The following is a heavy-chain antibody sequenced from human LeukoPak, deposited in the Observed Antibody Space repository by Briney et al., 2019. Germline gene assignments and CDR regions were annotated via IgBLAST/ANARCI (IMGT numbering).Heavy chain of an antibody. CDR3: ARHYDYYYGMDV. CDR2: VHPGDSDT. J-gene: IGHJ6*02. V-gene: IGHV5-51*01. CDR1: GYIFTSYW. Sequence: GESLKISCKDSGYIFTSYWIGWVRQLPGKGLEWMGIVHPGDSDTRYSPSFEGQVTISADKSINTAYLQWSSLKASDTAMYYCARHYDYYYGMDVWGQGTTVTVSS.